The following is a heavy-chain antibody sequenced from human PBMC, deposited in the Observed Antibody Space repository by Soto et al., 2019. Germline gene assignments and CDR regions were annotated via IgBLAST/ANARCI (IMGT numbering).Heavy chain of an antibody. D-gene: IGHD3-16*01. CDR2: IIPIFGTA. Sequence: GASVKVSCKASGGTFSSYAISWVRQAPGQGLEWMGGIIPIFGTANYAQKFQGRVTITADESTSTAYMELSSLRSEDTAVYYCARGGGRWLQNYYYYGMDVWGQGTTVTSP. J-gene: IGHJ6*02. V-gene: IGHV1-69*13. CDR3: ARGGGRWLQNYYYYGMDV. CDR1: GGTFSSYA.